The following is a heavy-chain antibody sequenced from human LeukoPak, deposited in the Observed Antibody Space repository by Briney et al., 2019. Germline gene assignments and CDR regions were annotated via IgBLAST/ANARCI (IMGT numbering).Heavy chain of an antibody. D-gene: IGHD2-21*02. Sequence: ASVKVSCKASGYTFTSYDINWVRQATGQGLEWMGWMNPNSGNTGYAQKFQGRVTMTRNTSISTAYMELSSLRSEDTAVYYCARPNHYCGGDCYFARDYYYYGMDVWGQGTTVTVSS. CDR1: GYTFTSYD. J-gene: IGHJ6*02. CDR2: MNPNSGNT. V-gene: IGHV1-8*01. CDR3: ARPNHYCGGDCYFARDYYYYGMDV.